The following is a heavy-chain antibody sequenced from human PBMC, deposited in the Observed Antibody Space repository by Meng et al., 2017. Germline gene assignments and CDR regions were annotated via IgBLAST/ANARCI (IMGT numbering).Heavy chain of an antibody. D-gene: IGHD1-26*01. Sequence: GESLKISCAASGFTFSSYAMSWVRQAPGKGLEWVSAISGSSGSTYYADSVKGRFTISRDNSKNTLYLQMNSLRAEDTAVYYCAKHLSGSYTFDYWGQRTLVTVSS. V-gene: IGHV3-23*01. CDR3: AKHLSGSYTFDY. J-gene: IGHJ4*02. CDR2: ISGSSGST. CDR1: GFTFSSYA.